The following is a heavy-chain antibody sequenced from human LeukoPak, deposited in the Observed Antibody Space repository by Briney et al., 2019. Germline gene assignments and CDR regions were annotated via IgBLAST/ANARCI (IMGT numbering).Heavy chain of an antibody. CDR3: AELGITMIGGV. CDR1: GFTFRNYG. Sequence: GGSLRLSCAASGFTFRNYGMHWVRQAPGKGLEWGTFIWNDGRNKYYADSVKGRFTISRDNSKNKLYLQMNSLTAEDTAVYYCAELGITMIGGVWGKGTTVTISS. V-gene: IGHV3-30*02. D-gene: IGHD3-10*02. J-gene: IGHJ6*04. CDR2: IWNDGRNK.